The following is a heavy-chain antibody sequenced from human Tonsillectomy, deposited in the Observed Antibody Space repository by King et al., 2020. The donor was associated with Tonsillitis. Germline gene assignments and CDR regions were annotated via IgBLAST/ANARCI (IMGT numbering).Heavy chain of an antibody. Sequence: VQLVESGGGVVQPGRSLRLSCASSGFTFSGYGMHWVRPAPGKGLEWVAMIWYDGSNKYYEDSGKGRFTISRDNSKKTLYLQMNSLRAEDTAVYYCARVRENYFDYWGQGTLVTVSS. CDR1: GFTFSGYG. J-gene: IGHJ4*02. CDR3: ARVRENYFDY. D-gene: IGHD5-24*01. V-gene: IGHV3-33*08. CDR2: IWYDGSNK.